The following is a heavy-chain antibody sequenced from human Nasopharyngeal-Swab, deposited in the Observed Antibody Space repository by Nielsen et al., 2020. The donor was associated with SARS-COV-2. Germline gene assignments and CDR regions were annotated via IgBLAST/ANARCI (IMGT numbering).Heavy chain of an antibody. V-gene: IGHV4-39*01. CDR1: GDSIAYSTFY. D-gene: IGHD6-13*01. CDR2: IYYNGNT. J-gene: IGHJ4*02. Sequence: SETLSLTCTVSGDSIAYSTFYWGWIRQPPGKGLEWIGNIYYNGNTYHNPSLKSRLTISVDKSKNQFSLQLSSVTAADTAVYYCVSSSSWYYFDYWAQGTQVTVSS. CDR3: VSSSSWYYFDY.